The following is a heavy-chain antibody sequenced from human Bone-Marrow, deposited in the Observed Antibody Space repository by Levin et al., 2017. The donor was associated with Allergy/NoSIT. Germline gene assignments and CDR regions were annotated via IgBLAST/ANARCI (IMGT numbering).Heavy chain of an antibody. V-gene: IGHV4-59*01. Sequence: KTGGSLRLSCTVSGASISTYYWSWIRQPPGKGLEWIGYMYDSGRTNYNPSLKSRVTISVDTSKNQFSLKMRSVTAADTAVYFCARVYCSATSCYAIDYWGQGTLVTVSS. CDR1: GASISTYY. J-gene: IGHJ4*02. CDR3: ARVYCSATSCYAIDY. D-gene: IGHD2-2*01. CDR2: MYDSGRT.